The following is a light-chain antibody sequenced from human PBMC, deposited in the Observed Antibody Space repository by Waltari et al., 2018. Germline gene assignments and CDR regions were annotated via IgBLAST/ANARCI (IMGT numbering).Light chain of an antibody. J-gene: IGLJ1*01. CDR3: QAWDSSAGV. V-gene: IGLV3-1*01. CDR2: QDT. CDR1: KLEKKY. Sequence: SYELTQPPSVSVSPGQTASITCSGDKLEKKYVCWYQQKPGQSPVVVIYQDTRRPSGIPERFSGTNSGTTATLTISGTQTTDEADDYCQAWDSSAGVVGTGTKVTVL.